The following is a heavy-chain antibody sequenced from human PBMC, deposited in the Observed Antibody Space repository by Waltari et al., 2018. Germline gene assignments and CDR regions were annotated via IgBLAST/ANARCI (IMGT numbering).Heavy chain of an antibody. CDR1: GFNFSSYA. J-gene: IGHJ3*02. CDR2: IYSGGST. Sequence: EVQLLESGGGLVQPGGSLRLSCAASGFNFSSYAMRWVRQAPGKGLEWFSVIYSGGSTYYADSVKGRFTISRDNSKNTLYLQMNSLRAEDTAVYYCAKDQQPSDAFDIWGQGTMVTVSS. D-gene: IGHD6-13*01. CDR3: AKDQQPSDAFDI. V-gene: IGHV3-23*03.